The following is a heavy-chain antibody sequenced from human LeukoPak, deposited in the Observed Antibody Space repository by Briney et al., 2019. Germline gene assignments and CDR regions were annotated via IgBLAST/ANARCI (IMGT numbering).Heavy chain of an antibody. V-gene: IGHV1-2*02. J-gene: IGHJ2*01. D-gene: IGHD3-9*01. Sequence: ASVKVSCKASGYTFTGYYMHWVRQARGQGLEWMGWINSNSGDTNYAQKFQGRVTMTRDTSISTAYMELSRLRSDDTAVYYCAREPHYDLLTGYALGYLDLWGRGTLLTVSS. CDR1: GYTFTGYY. CDR2: INSNSGDT. CDR3: AREPHYDLLTGYALGYLDL.